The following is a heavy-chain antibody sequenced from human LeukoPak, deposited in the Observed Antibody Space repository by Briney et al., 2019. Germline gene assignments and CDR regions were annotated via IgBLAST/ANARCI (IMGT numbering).Heavy chain of an antibody. CDR3: GKEGGA. D-gene: IGHD3-16*01. Sequence: PGGSLGLSCAASGFTFSSYAMTWVRQAPGKGPEWVSAIGGRGGSTYYADSLGGRSTISRDNSKDMLYLQMNSLKVEDTATYYCGKEGGAWGQGTKVTVSS. CDR1: GFTFSSYA. CDR2: IGGRGGST. V-gene: IGHV3-23*01. J-gene: IGHJ5*02.